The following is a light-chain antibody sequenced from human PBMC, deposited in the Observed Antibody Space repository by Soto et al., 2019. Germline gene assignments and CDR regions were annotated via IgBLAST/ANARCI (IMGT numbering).Light chain of an antibody. V-gene: IGKV1-9*01. Sequence: DIQLTQSPSFLSASVGDRVTITCRASQGIRSYLAWYRQRPGKAPKLLIYGASTLQSGVPSRFSGSGSGTDFTLTVSSLQPEDFATYYCQQLFMYPPTFGPGTKVDIK. CDR3: QQLFMYPPT. CDR2: GAS. J-gene: IGKJ3*01. CDR1: QGIRSY.